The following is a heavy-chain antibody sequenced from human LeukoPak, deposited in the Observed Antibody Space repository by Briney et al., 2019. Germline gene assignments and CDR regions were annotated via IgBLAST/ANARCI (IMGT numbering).Heavy chain of an antibody. D-gene: IGHD4-23*01. J-gene: IGHJ4*02. CDR1: GLTFSGHW. CDR2: ITNDGSST. Sequence: GGSLRLSCAASGLTFSGHWMHWVRQAPGKGLVWVSRITNDGSSTTYADSVKGRFTISRDNAKNSLYLQMNSLRAEDTAVYYCARETPVVTQADFDYWGQGTLVTVSS. CDR3: ARETPVVTQADFDY. V-gene: IGHV3-74*01.